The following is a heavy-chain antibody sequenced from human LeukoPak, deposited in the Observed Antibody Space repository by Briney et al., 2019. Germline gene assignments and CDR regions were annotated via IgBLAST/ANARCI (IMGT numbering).Heavy chain of an antibody. D-gene: IGHD3-22*01. CDR1: GGSFNLDF. CDR2: IFTNGNA. Sequence: PSETLSLTCNVSGGSFNLDFWSWIRQPAGKGLEWIGRIFTNGNANYNPSLKSRVTMSVDTSKNQFSLKLSSVTAADTAVYYCARGVSGYYVFDYWGQGTLVTVSS. CDR3: ARGVSGYYVFDY. J-gene: IGHJ4*02. V-gene: IGHV4-4*07.